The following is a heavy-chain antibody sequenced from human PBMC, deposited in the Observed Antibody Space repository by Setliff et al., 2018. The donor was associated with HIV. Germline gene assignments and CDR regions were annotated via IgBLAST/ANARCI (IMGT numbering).Heavy chain of an antibody. V-gene: IGHV4-61*02. D-gene: IGHD5-18*01. J-gene: IGHJ4*02. CDR2: IYTSGST. CDR3: ARTLRAAAMGYFDY. Sequence: SETLSLTCTVSGCSISSGSYYWSWIRQPAGKGLEWIGRIYTSGSTNYNPSLKSRVTISVDTSKNQFSLKLTSVTAADTAVYYCARTLRAAAMGYFDYWGQGTLVTVSS. CDR1: GCSISSGSYY.